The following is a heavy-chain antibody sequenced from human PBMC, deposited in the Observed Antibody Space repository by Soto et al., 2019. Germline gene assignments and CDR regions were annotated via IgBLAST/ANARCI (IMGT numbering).Heavy chain of an antibody. D-gene: IGHD3-3*01. CDR3: VRAPPWSRAPHYYYYGMEG. CDR1: GYTFMNYD. Sequence: AASVKVSCKASGYTFMNYDINWVRQSTLQVLEWMVWMNPTSGNTGYAEEFQGRFTITKDISISTAYMELIRLRYDDTAVYYCVRAPPWSRAPHYYYYGMEGWGKGTAVTGSS. J-gene: IGHJ6*04. V-gene: IGHV1-8*01. CDR2: MNPTSGNT.